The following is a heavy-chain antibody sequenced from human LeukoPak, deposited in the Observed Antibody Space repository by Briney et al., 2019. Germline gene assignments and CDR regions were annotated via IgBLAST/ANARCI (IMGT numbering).Heavy chain of an antibody. Sequence: PGRSLRLSCAASGFTFDDYAMHWDRQAPGKGLEWVSGISWNSGSIGYADSVKGRFTISRDNAKNSLYLQMNSLRAEDTALYYCAKDILAVVVPAAPFDYWGQGTLVTVSS. D-gene: IGHD2-2*01. CDR2: ISWNSGSI. CDR3: AKDILAVVVPAAPFDY. CDR1: GFTFDDYA. V-gene: IGHV3-9*01. J-gene: IGHJ4*02.